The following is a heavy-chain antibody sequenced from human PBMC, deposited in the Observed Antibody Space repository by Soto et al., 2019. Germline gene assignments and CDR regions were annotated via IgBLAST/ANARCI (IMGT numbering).Heavy chain of an antibody. D-gene: IGHD6-13*01. CDR1: GFTFSSYA. CDR3: ARDRTAGTGYYYYGMAV. Sequence: GGSLRLSCAASGFTFSSYAMHWVRQAPGKGLEWVAVISYDGSNKYYADSVKGRFTISRDNSKNTLYLQMNSLRAEDTAVYYCARDRTAGTGYYYYGMAVSGQGTTVTVS. CDR2: ISYDGSNK. V-gene: IGHV3-30-3*01. J-gene: IGHJ6*02.